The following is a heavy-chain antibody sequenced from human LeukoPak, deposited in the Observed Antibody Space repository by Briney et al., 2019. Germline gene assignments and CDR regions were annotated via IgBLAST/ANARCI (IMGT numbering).Heavy chain of an antibody. CDR2: INTNTGNP. Sequence: ASVKVSCKASGYTFSSHAINWVRQAPGQGLEWMGWINTNTGNPTYAQGFTGRFVFSLDTSASTAYLQISSLKAEDTAVYYCARVQDSYYYDSSGPFDYWGQGTLVTVSS. CDR3: ARVQDSYYYDSSGPFDY. V-gene: IGHV7-4-1*02. CDR1: GYTFSSHA. D-gene: IGHD3-22*01. J-gene: IGHJ4*02.